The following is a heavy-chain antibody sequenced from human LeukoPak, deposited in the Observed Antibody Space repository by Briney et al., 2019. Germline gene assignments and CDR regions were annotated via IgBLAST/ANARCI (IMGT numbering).Heavy chain of an antibody. V-gene: IGHV1-69*04. Sequence: SVKVSCKASGGTFSSYAISRVRQAPGQGLEWMGRIIPILGIANYAQKFQGRVTITADKSTSTAYMELSSLRSEDTAVYYCARDSVAAAGTYYYYYYGMDVWGQGTTVTVSS. D-gene: IGHD6-13*01. CDR1: GGTFSSYA. CDR2: IIPILGIA. J-gene: IGHJ6*02. CDR3: ARDSVAAAGTYYYYYYGMDV.